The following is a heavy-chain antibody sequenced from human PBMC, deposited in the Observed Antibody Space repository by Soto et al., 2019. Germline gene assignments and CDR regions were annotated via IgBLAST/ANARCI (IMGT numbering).Heavy chain of an antibody. CDR1: GGTFGNTA. J-gene: IGHJ5*02. CDR3: ASDGDPGYSFWSGPLGGGRFDP. D-gene: IGHD3-3*01. CDR2: IVPLFGTA. Sequence: QVQLVQSGAEVKEPGSSVNVSCKTSGGTFGNTAVTWVRQVPGQGLEWIGGIVPLFGTANYAQKFRGRVMITADESTSTANMALSSLRSDDTAIYYCASDGDPGYSFWSGPLGGGRFDPWGQGTLVTVSS. V-gene: IGHV1-69*12.